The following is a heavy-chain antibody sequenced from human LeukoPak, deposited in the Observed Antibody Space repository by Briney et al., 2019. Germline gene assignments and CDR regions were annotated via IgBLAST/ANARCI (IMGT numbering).Heavy chain of an antibody. J-gene: IGHJ4*02. D-gene: IGHD6-13*01. CDR2: INHSGST. CDR3: AKSYSRGISIAAAGTYYFDY. V-gene: IGHV4-34*01. CDR1: GGSFSGYY. Sequence: KPSETLSPTCAVYGGSFSGYYWSWIRQPPGKGLEWIGEINHSGSTNYNPSLKSRVTISVDTSKNQFSLKLSSVTAADTAVYYCAKSYSRGISIAAAGTYYFDYWGQGTLVTVSS.